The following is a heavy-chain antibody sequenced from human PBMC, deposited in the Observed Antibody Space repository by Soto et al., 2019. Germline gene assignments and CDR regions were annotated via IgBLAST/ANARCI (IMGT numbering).Heavy chain of an antibody. V-gene: IGHV4-34*01. Sequence: PSETLSLTCAVYGGSFSGYYWSWIRQPPGKGLEWIGEINHSGSTNYNPSLKSRVTISVDTSKNQFSLKLSSVTAADTAVYYCARCQVRSGPRMDVWGQGTTVTVSS. D-gene: IGHD3-3*01. J-gene: IGHJ6*02. CDR1: GGSFSGYY. CDR3: ARCQVRSGPRMDV. CDR2: INHSGST.